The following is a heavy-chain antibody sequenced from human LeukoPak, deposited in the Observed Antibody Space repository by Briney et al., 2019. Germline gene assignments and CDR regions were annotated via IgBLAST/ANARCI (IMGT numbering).Heavy chain of an antibody. CDR1: GFTFSSYW. CDR2: IEQDGSEK. V-gene: IGHV3-7*03. J-gene: IGHJ4*02. CDR3: AKAYCSSTSCYLGDY. Sequence: PGGSLRLSCAASGFTFSSYWMSWVRQAPGKGLEWVANIEQDGSEKYYVDSVKGRFTISRDNAKNSLYLQMNSLRAEDTALYYCAKAYCSSTSCYLGDYWGQGTLVTVSS. D-gene: IGHD2-2*01.